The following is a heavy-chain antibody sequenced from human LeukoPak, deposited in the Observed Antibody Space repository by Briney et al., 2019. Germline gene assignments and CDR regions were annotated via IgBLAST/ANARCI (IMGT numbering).Heavy chain of an antibody. CDR3: VRLESE. Sequence: PGGSLGLSCAASGFTFSNYWMHWVRQAPGKGLLCVSSINVDGSPTSYADSVKGRFTISRDNAKNTVYLQMSSLRVEDTAVYYCVRLESEWGQGTLVTVSS. CDR2: INVDGSPT. J-gene: IGHJ4*02. D-gene: IGHD5-24*01. CDR1: GFTFSNYW. V-gene: IGHV3-74*01.